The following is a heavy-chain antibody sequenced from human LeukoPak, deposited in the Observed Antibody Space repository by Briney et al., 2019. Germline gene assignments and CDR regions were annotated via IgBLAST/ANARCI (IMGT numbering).Heavy chain of an antibody. J-gene: IGHJ4*02. Sequence: GGSLRLSCAASGFTFSSYAMSWVRQAPGEGLEWVSVISGSGRTTFYADSVKGRFTISRDNSKNTLYLQMNSLRAEDTAVYYCAKHSYRVDSFTDYWGQGTLVTVSS. CDR2: ISGSGRTT. D-gene: IGHD5-12*01. CDR1: GFTFSSYA. V-gene: IGHV3-23*01. CDR3: AKHSYRVDSFTDY.